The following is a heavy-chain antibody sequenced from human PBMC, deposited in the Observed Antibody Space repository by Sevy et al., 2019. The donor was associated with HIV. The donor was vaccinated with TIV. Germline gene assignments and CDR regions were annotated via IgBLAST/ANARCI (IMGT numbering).Heavy chain of an antibody. CDR3: ASGAYYYASRSQNFDY. V-gene: IGHV3-33*08. J-gene: IGHJ4*02. CDR2: IWYDGTNK. CDR1: GFTFSSYA. Sequence: GGSLRLSCVTSGFTFSSYAMSWVRQTPGKGLEWVALIWYDGTNKYYADSVKGRFTISRDNSKNTLYLQMNSLRAEDTAVYYCASGAYYYASRSQNFDYWGPGTLVTVSS. D-gene: IGHD3-10*01.